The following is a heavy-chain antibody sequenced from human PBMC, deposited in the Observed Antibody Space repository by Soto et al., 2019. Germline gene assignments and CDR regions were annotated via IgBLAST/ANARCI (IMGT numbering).Heavy chain of an antibody. CDR1: GGSISSGGYY. CDR3: ARDPGRVPARGYYYYYYGMDV. CDR2: IYYSGST. Sequence: PSETLSLTCTVSGGSISSGGYYWSWIRQHPGKGLEWIGYIYYSGSTYYNPSLKSRVTISVDTSKNQFSLKLSSVTAADTAVYYCARDPGRVPARGYYYYYYGMDVWGQGTTVTVSS. D-gene: IGHD3-10*01. V-gene: IGHV4-31*03. J-gene: IGHJ6*02.